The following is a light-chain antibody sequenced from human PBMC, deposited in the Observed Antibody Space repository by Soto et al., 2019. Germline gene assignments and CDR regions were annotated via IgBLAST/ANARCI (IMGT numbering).Light chain of an antibody. J-gene: IGLJ3*02. CDR1: SSNIGTTA. V-gene: IGLV1-44*01. Sequence: QSVLTQPPSASGTPGQRVTISCSGSSSNIGTTAVNWYQHLPGTAPKLLIHSNDQRPSGVPDRFSGSKSGTSASLAISGLQSEDEVDYYCAAWDTRLYGPVFGGGTKLTVL. CDR2: SND. CDR3: AAWDTRLYGPV.